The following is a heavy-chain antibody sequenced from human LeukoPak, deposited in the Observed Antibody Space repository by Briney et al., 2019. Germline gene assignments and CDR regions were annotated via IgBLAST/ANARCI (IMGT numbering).Heavy chain of an antibody. D-gene: IGHD4/OR15-4a*01. CDR3: SRGRLYVDY. J-gene: IGHJ4*02. Sequence: PGGSLRLSCAPSGFTFIRYDMNWVRQAPGKGREWVSYISGSGGSIYYTNSVKGRFTISIYNAKNSLFLQMNSLRAEDKAVYYCSRGRLYVDYWGQGALVTVSS. V-gene: IGHV3-48*03. CDR2: ISGSGGSI. CDR1: GFTFIRYD.